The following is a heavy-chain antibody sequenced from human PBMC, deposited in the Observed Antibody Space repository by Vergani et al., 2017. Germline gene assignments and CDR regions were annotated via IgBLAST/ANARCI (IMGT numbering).Heavy chain of an antibody. J-gene: IGHJ4*02. CDR2: ISGCGGST. CDR1: GFTFTNFA. Sequence: EVQLLESGGNLVQPGGSLRLSCAASGFTFTNFAMTWVRQAPGEGVEWVSGISGCGGSTYYADSVKGRFTISRDNSKNTMFLQMNNLRAEDTAVYYCAKDSVPGYYDSSGYCDYWGQGTLVTVSS. CDR3: AKDSVPGYYDSSGYCDY. D-gene: IGHD3-22*01. V-gene: IGHV3-23*01.